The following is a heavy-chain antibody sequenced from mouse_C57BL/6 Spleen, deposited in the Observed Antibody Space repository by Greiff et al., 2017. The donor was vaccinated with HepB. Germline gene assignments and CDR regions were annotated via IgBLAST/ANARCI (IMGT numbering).Heavy chain of an antibody. CDR3: TNQIDYDYAMDY. J-gene: IGHJ4*01. V-gene: IGHV1-5*01. D-gene: IGHD2-4*01. CDR2: IYPGNSDT. CDR1: GYTFTSYW. Sequence: VQLQQSGTVLARPGASVKMSCKTSGYTFTSYWMHWVKQRPGQGLEWIGAIYPGNSDTSYNQKFKGKAKLTAVTSASTAYMELSSLTNEDSAVYYCTNQIDYDYAMDYWGQGTSVTVSS.